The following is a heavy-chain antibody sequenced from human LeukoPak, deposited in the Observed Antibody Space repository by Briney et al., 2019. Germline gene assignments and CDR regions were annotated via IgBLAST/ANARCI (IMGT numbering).Heavy chain of an antibody. CDR1: GYSFTSYW. V-gene: IGHV5-51*01. Sequence: GESLKISCKGSGYSFTSYWIGWVRQMPGKGLEWMGIIYPGDSDTRYSPSFQGQVTISADKSISTAYLQWSSLKASDTAMYYCARHGRRYFGSGVFDYWGQGTLVTVSS. CDR2: IYPGDSDT. CDR3: ARHGRRYFGSGVFDY. J-gene: IGHJ4*02. D-gene: IGHD3-9*01.